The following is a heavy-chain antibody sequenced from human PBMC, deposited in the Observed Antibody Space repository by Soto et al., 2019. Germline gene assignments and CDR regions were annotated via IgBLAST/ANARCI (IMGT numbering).Heavy chain of an antibody. V-gene: IGHV4-31*03. CDR1: GGSISSGGYY. D-gene: IGHD5-18*01. Sequence: SETLSLTCTVSGGSISSGGYYWSWIRQHPGKGLEWIGYIYYSGSTYYNPSLKSRVTISVDTSKNQFSLKLSSVTAADTAVYYCARDSDTAMVTGAFDIWGQGTMVTVPS. CDR2: IYYSGST. CDR3: ARDSDTAMVTGAFDI. J-gene: IGHJ3*02.